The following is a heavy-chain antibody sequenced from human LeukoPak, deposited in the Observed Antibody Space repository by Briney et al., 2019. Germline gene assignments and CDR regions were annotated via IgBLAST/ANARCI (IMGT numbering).Heavy chain of an antibody. Sequence: LPGGSLRLSCAASGFTFSSYAMSWVRQAPGKGLEWVSAISGSGGSTYYADSVKGRFTISRDNSKNTLYLQMNSLRAEDTAVYYCAKHLRGGMNYYYYMDVWGKGTTVTISS. J-gene: IGHJ6*03. CDR1: GFTFSSYA. V-gene: IGHV3-23*01. CDR3: AKHLRGGMNYYYYMDV. D-gene: IGHD2-15*01. CDR2: ISGSGGST.